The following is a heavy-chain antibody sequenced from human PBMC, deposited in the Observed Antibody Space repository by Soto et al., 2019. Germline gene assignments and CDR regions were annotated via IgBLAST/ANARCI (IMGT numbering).Heavy chain of an antibody. V-gene: IGHV4-59*08. D-gene: IGHD6-13*01. CDR3: AKSATAGSPIVLAY. Sequence: PSGSLALSCALCGGSVSSYHGICIRQPPGKGLEWIGYIYYSGSTNYNPSLKSRVTISVDTSKNQFSLKLSSVTAADTAVYFCAKSATAGSPIVLAYWGQGTLVTVSS. CDR2: IYYSGST. J-gene: IGHJ4*02. CDR1: GGSVSSYH.